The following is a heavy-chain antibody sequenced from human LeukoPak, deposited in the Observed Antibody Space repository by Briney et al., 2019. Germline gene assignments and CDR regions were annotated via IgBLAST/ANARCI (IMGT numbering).Heavy chain of an antibody. J-gene: IGHJ4*02. V-gene: IGHV3-23*01. CDR3: AKYTAYSTGWPSY. Sequence: GGSLRLSCAASGFTFNTYGMSWVRQAPGKGLEWVSTISGSGGSTYYADSVKGRFTISRDNSKNTLYLQMNSLRAEDTAVYYCAKYTAYSTGWPSYWGQGTLVTVS. CDR1: GFTFNTYG. CDR2: ISGSGGST. D-gene: IGHD6-19*01.